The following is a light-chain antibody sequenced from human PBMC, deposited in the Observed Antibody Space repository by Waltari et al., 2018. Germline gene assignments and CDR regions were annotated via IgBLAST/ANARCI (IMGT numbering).Light chain of an antibody. V-gene: IGKV1-9*01. CDR3: PQLHTYPLT. CDR1: QDIGTY. CDR2: AAS. Sequence: DIQLTQSPSFLSASVGRRVTVTCRASQDIGTYLAWYQKKPGKAHNLLIYAASSLHTGVPSRLSAGGSGTLFTLTINRLQPEDFATYYCPQLHTYPLTFGGGTEVEL. J-gene: IGKJ4*01.